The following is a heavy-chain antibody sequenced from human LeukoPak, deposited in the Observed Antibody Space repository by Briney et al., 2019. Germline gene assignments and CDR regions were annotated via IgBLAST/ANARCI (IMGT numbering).Heavy chain of an antibody. Sequence: GGSLRLSCVASGFTFSSYWMHWVRQDPRKGLVWVSRINGDGRNINYADSVRGRFTISRDNAKNTLYLQMNTLRVEDTAVYYCTRDLMDYDVSTGLHHYYMDVWGQGTTVAVSS. CDR2: INGDGRNI. CDR3: TRDLMDYDVSTGLHHYYMDV. D-gene: IGHD3-9*01. V-gene: IGHV3-74*01. J-gene: IGHJ6*02. CDR1: GFTFSSYW.